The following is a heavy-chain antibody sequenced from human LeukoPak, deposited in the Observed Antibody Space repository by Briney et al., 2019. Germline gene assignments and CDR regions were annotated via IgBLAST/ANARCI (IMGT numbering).Heavy chain of an antibody. V-gene: IGHV3-21*01. CDR1: GFTFNKCA. D-gene: IGHD3-22*01. J-gene: IGHJ4*02. CDR2: ISSSSSYI. Sequence: PGGSLRLSCAASGFTFNKCAMSWVRQTPGKGLEWVSSISSSSSYIYYADSVKGRFTISRDNAKNSLYLQMNSLRAEDTAVYYCARGSDSSGSKDYWGQGTLVTVSS. CDR3: ARGSDSSGSKDY.